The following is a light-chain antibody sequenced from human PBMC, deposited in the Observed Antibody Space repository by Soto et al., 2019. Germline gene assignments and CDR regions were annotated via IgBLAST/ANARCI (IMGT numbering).Light chain of an antibody. J-gene: IGKJ4*01. V-gene: IGKV1-39*01. Sequence: DIQLTQSPSSLSASVGDRVTITCRVSQSISTYLNRYEQKPGKAPNLLIYGASNLQSGVPSRFSGGGSGTDFTLTISSLQPEDFGTYYCQQSYTSPVTFGGGTKVDI. CDR1: QSISTY. CDR2: GAS. CDR3: QQSYTSPVT.